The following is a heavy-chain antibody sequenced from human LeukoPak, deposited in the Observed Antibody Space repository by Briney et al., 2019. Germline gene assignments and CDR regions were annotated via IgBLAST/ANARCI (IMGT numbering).Heavy chain of an antibody. D-gene: IGHD2-15*01. J-gene: IGHJ6*03. CDR3: ARVKARYCSGGSCVNTYYYYMDV. V-gene: IGHV3-20*04. Sequence: GGSLRLSCAASGFTFDDYGMSWVRQAPGKGLEWVSGINWNGGSTGYADSVKGRFTISRDNAKNSLYLQMNSLRAEDTALYYCARVKARYCSGGSCVNTYYYYMDVWGKGTTVTVSS. CDR2: INWNGGST. CDR1: GFTFDDYG.